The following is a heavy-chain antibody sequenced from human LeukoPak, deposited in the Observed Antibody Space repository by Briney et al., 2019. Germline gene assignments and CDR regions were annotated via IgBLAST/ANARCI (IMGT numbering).Heavy chain of an antibody. V-gene: IGHV3-9*01. D-gene: IGHD6-19*01. CDR2: ISWNSGSI. CDR3: AKDILGGGWSDFDY. CDR1: GFTFDDYA. Sequence: GGSLRLSCAASGFTFDDYAMHWVRQAPGKGLEWVSGISWNSGSIGYADSVKGRFTISRDNAKNSLYLQMNSLRAEDTALYYCAKDILGGGWSDFDYWGQGTLVTVSS. J-gene: IGHJ4*02.